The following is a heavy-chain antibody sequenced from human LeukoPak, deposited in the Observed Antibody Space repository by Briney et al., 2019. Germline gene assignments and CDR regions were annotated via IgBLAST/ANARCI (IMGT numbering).Heavy chain of an antibody. CDR1: GFTFSSYS. Sequence: SGGSLRLSCAASGFTFSSYSMNWVRQAPGKGLEWVAVISYDGSNKYYADSVKGRFTISRDNSKNTLYLQMNSLRAEDTAVYYCARAESGYGLFDYWGQGTLVTVSS. CDR3: ARAESGYGLFDY. J-gene: IGHJ4*02. D-gene: IGHD3-3*01. V-gene: IGHV3-30*03. CDR2: ISYDGSNK.